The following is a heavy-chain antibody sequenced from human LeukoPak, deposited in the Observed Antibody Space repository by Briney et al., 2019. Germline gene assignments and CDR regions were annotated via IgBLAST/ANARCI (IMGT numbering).Heavy chain of an antibody. Sequence: GGSLRLSCAAPGFMFTNYAMSWVRQAPGKGLEWVSALSASGGSSYYADSMKGRFTISRDSSKNTLYLQLNSLRVEDTAVYYCARWYGDYPSFYLDYWGRGTLVTVSS. D-gene: IGHD4-17*01. V-gene: IGHV3-23*01. J-gene: IGHJ4*02. CDR2: LSASGGSS. CDR1: GFMFTNYA. CDR3: ARWYGDYPSFYLDY.